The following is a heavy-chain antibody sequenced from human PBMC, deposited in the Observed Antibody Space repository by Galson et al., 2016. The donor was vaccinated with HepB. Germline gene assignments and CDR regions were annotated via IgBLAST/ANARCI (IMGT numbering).Heavy chain of an antibody. V-gene: IGHV1-2*02. CDR3: ARVPLHCSSTGCYIDF. CDR2: INPSTGDT. CDR1: GYSFAGYY. Sequence: SVKVSCKASGYSFAGYYIHWVRQAPGLGLEWMGWINPSTGDTNYAPKFEGRVTMTGDTSISTAYLEVNGLTSDDTAVYYCARVPLHCSSTGCYIDFWGQGSLVTVSS. J-gene: IGHJ4*02. D-gene: IGHD2-2*02.